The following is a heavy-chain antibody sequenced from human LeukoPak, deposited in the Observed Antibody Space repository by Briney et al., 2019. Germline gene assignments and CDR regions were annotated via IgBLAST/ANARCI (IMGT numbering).Heavy chain of an antibody. J-gene: IGHJ4*02. CDR1: GFTFSSYW. Sequence: GGSLRLSCAASGFTFSSYWMSWVRQAPGKGLEWVANINQDGSEKYYVDSVKGRFTISRDNAKNSLYLQMNSLRAEDTAVYSCARGYYYGSGSYAYWGQGTLVTVSS. CDR3: ARGYYYGSGSYAY. CDR2: INQDGSEK. V-gene: IGHV3-7*01. D-gene: IGHD3-10*01.